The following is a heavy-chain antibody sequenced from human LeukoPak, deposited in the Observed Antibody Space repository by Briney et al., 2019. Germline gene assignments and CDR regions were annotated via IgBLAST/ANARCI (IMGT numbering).Heavy chain of an antibody. CDR1: GYTFTSYY. CDR3: ARSDGNWFDP. D-gene: IGHD2-8*01. Sequence: ASVKVSCKASGYTFTSYYMHWVRQAPGQGLEWMGIINPSGGTTTYAQKFQGRVTMTRDTSTGTVYMELSSLRSEDTVVYYCARSDGNWFDPWGQGTLVTVSS. CDR2: INPSGGTT. V-gene: IGHV1-46*01. J-gene: IGHJ5*02.